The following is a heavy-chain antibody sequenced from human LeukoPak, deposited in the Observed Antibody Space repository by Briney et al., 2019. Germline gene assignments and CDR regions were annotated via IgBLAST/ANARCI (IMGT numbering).Heavy chain of an antibody. CDR1: GYTFTGYY. CDR3: ARIYYYDSSGYLGY. D-gene: IGHD3-22*01. V-gene: IGHV1-2*02. CDR2: INPNSGGT. J-gene: IGHJ4*02. Sequence: ASVKVSCKASGYTFTGYYMHWVRQAPGQGLEWMGWINPNSGGTNYAQKFQGRVTMTRDTSISTAYMELSKLRSDDTAVYYCARIYYYDSSGYLGYWGQGTLVTVSS.